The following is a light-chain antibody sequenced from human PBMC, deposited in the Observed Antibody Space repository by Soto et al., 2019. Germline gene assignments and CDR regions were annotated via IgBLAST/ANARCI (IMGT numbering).Light chain of an antibody. CDR1: QNIGSN. CDR2: GIS. J-gene: IGKJ1*01. V-gene: IGKV3-15*01. CDR3: QQYNNLWT. Sequence: DIVMTQSPATLSVSPGERVSLSCRASQNIGSNFAWYQQKPGQAPRLLIYGISTRATGIPARFSGGGSRTEFTLTISSLQSEDVAIYYCQQYNNLWTFGQGTKVEIK.